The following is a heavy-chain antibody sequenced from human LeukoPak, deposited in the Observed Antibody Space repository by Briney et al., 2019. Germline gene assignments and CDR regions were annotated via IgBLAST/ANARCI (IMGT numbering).Heavy chain of an antibody. D-gene: IGHD3-10*01. CDR3: ATGLELYYSNSRNPPDRWFDP. J-gene: IGHJ5*02. CDR2: IYHSGST. V-gene: IGHV4-38-2*02. Sequence: SETLSLTCTVSGYSISNGHYWGWIRQPPGKGLEWIGSIYHSGSTYYNPSLKSRVTISVDTSKNQFSLKLSSVTAADTAVYYCATGLELYYSNSRNPPDRWFDPWGQGTLVTVSS. CDR1: GYSISNGHY.